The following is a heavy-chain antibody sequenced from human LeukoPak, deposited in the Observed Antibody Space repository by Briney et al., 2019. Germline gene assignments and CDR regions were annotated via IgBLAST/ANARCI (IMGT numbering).Heavy chain of an antibody. V-gene: IGHV4-38-2*01. CDR3: ARSVTAGFFDY. CDR1: GSSITSNYF. J-gene: IGHJ4*02. Sequence: PSETLSLTCDVSGSSITSNYFWGWIRQPPGKGLEWIATIYHSWGIYFNPSLKSRVSISLDASKNQFSLKLTSLTAADTAIYYCARSVTAGFFDYWGQRILVTVSS. CDR2: IYHSWGI.